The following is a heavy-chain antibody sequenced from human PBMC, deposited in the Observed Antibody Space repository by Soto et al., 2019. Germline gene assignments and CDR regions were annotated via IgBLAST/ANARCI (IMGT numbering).Heavy chain of an antibody. V-gene: IGHV4-4*02. CDR1: GGSISSSNW. CDR3: ARRWGEGRVDY. D-gene: IGHD3-10*01. Sequence: QVQLQESGPGLVKPSGTLSLTCAVSGGSISSSNWWSWVRQPPGKGLEWMGGIYHSGSTNHNPSPKSRVTIAVDKSRNPFSLKLSSVTAADTAVYYCARRWGEGRVDYWGQGTLVTVSS. J-gene: IGHJ4*02. CDR2: IYHSGST.